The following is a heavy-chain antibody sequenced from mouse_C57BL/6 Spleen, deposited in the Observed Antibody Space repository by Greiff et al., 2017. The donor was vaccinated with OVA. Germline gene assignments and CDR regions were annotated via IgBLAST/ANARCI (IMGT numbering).Heavy chain of an antibody. J-gene: IGHJ2*01. CDR3: ARGTYDYVDY. CDR1: GYTFTSYW. V-gene: IGHV1-52*01. Sequence: VQLQQPGAELVRPGSSVKLSCKASGYTFTSYWMHWVKQRPIQGLEWIGNIDPYDSDTHYNQKFKDKATLTVDKSSSTAYMQLSSLTSEDSAVSYCARGTYDYVDYWGQGTTLTVSS. CDR2: IDPYDSDT. D-gene: IGHD2-4*01.